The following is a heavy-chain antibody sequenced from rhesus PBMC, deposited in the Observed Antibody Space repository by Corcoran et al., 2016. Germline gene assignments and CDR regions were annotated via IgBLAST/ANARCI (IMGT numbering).Heavy chain of an antibody. D-gene: IGHD1-20*01. Sequence: QVTLKESGPALVKPTQTLTLTCTFSGSSLSTSGLGGGWIRQPPGKTLEWLTHIYWNADKRYNTSLMTRLTISTGTSKNQVVLTMTTMAPVDTATYFCARRITGTTGRFDVWGPGVLITVSS. J-gene: IGHJ5-1*01. CDR3: ARRITGTTGRFDV. V-gene: IGHV2-1*01. CDR1: GSSLSTSGLG. CDR2: IYWNADK.